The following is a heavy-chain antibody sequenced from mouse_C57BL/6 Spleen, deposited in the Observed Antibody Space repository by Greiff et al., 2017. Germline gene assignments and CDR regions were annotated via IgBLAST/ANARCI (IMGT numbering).Heavy chain of an antibody. V-gene: IGHV14-4*01. CDR1: GFNIKDDY. CDR3: TFRYYGSSYMFAY. Sequence: EVQLQQSGAELVRPGASVKLSCTASGFNIKDDYMHWVKPRPEQGLEWIGWIDPENGDTEYASKFQGKATITADTSSNTAYLQLSSLTSEDTAVYYCTFRYYGSSYMFAYWGQGTLVTVSA. D-gene: IGHD1-1*01. CDR2: IDPENGDT. J-gene: IGHJ3*01.